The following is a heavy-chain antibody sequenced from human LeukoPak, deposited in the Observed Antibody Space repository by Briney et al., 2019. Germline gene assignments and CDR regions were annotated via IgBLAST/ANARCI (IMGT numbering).Heavy chain of an antibody. CDR3: ARVGITMNIPADY. V-gene: IGHV1-2*02. CDR2: INPNSGGT. J-gene: IGHJ4*02. CDR1: GYTFTGYY. D-gene: IGHD3-22*01. Sequence: GASVKVSCKASGYTFTGYYMHWVRQAPGQGLEWMGWINPNSGGTNYAQKFQGRVTMTRDTSISTAYMELSRLRSDDTAVYYCARVGITMNIPADYRGQGTLVTVSS.